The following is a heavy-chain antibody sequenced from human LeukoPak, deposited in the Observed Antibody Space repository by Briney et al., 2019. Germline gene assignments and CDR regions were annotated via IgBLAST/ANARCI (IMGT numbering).Heavy chain of an antibody. CDR3: ARERYGSGSYSNWFDP. CDR1: AFTFSSYG. CDR2: ITGSGGST. J-gene: IGHJ5*02. D-gene: IGHD3-10*01. Sequence: GGSLRLSCAASAFTFSSYGMSWVRQAPGKGLEWVSAITGSGGSTYYADSVKGRFTISRDNPKNTLYLQMNSLRAEDTAVYYCARERYGSGSYSNWFDPWGQGTLVTVSS. V-gene: IGHV3-23*01.